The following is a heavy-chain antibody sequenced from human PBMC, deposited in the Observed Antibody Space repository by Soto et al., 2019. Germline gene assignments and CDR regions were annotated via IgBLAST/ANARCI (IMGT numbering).Heavy chain of an antibody. Sequence: QMQLVQSGPEVKKPGTSVKVSCKASGFTFTTSAVQWVRQARGQRLEWIGWVVVGSGNTNYAQKFQERVIITRDMSTRTGYSELSSLTSEDTAVYYCAAEWGSACCGDYYDPFDIWGQGTMVIVSS. J-gene: IGHJ3*02. CDR1: GFTFTTSA. V-gene: IGHV1-58*01. CDR2: VVVGSGNT. CDR3: AAEWGSACCGDYYDPFDI. D-gene: IGHD2-21*02.